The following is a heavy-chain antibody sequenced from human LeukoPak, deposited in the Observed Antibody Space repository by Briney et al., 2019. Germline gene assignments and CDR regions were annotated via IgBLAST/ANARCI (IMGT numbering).Heavy chain of an antibody. D-gene: IGHD2-2*01. Sequence: GGSLRLSCSGSGFTFSSYDMTGVRQAPGKGLKWVSAISASNGNTYHADSVKGRFTISRDNSKGTLYLQLNSLRVEDTAVYYCAKVSSVSWYPALQLWGQGTLVTVSS. CDR1: GFTFSSYD. J-gene: IGHJ4*02. V-gene: IGHV3-23*01. CDR3: AKVSSVSWYPALQL. CDR2: ISASNGNT.